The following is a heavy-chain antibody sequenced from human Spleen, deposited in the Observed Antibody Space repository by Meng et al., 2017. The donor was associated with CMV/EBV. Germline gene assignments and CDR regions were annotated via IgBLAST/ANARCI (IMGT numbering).Heavy chain of an antibody. J-gene: IGHJ4*02. D-gene: IGHD6-6*01. CDR1: GFTFSSYA. V-gene: IGHV3-30-3*01. Sequence: GESLKISCAASGFTFSSYAMHWVRQAPGKGLEWVAVISYDGSNKYYADSVKGRFTISRDNSKNTLYLQMNSLRAGDTAVYFCATSIATTNTIDYWGQGTLVTVSS. CDR3: ATSIATTNTIDY. CDR2: ISYDGSNK.